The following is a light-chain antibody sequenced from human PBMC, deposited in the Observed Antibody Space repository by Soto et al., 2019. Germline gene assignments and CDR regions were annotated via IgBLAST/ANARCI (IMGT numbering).Light chain of an antibody. CDR3: AAWDASLRSHV. Sequence: QSALTQPPSASGTPGHRATMSCSGSSFSVGRNYVYWYQQLPGTAPKLLIYANDQRPSGVPDRFSGSKSGTLASLAISGLRSEDEADYYCAAWDASLRSHVFGTGTKVTV. V-gene: IGLV1-47*01. CDR1: SFSVGRNY. J-gene: IGLJ1*01. CDR2: AND.